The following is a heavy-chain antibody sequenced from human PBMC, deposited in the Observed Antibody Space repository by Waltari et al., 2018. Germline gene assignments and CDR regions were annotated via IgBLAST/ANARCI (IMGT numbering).Heavy chain of an antibody. D-gene: IGHD2-8*02. J-gene: IGHJ4*02. Sequence: QVQMQESGPGLVKPSETLSLTCAVSGSSISSGYYWGWIRQPPGKGLEWIGSIYHSGSTYYNPSLKSRVTISVDTSKNQFSLKLSSVTAADTAVYYCARLAGGVSDYWGQGTLVTVSS. CDR3: ARLAGGVSDY. CDR1: GSSISSGYY. CDR2: IYHSGST. V-gene: IGHV4-38-2*01.